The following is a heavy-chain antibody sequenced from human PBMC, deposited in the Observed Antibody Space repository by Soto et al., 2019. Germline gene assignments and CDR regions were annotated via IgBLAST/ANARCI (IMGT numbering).Heavy chain of an antibody. CDR1: GGCFSGYY. D-gene: IGHD3-10*01. CDR3: ARGQRGLLWSNRRDMDV. V-gene: IGHV4-34*01. J-gene: IGHJ6*03. CDR2: INHSGST. Sequence: SETLSLTCAVYGGCFSGYYWSWIRQPPGKGLEWIGEINHSGSTNYNPSLKSRVTISVDTSKNQFSLKLSSVTAADTAVYYCARGQRGLLWSNRRDMDVWGKGTTVTVSS.